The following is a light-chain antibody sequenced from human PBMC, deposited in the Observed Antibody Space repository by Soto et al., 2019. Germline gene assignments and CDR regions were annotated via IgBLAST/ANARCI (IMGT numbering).Light chain of an antibody. V-gene: IGLV2-14*03. CDR2: DVS. CDR1: SSDVGSFNY. CDR3: SSYTTRSTYL. J-gene: IGLJ1*01. Sequence: QSVLTQPASVSGSPGQSITISCTGTSSDVGSFNYVSWYQQHPGKAPKLMIYDVSNRPSGIFNRFSGSKSGNTASLTISGLQAEDEADYYCSSYTTRSTYLFGTGTKVTVL.